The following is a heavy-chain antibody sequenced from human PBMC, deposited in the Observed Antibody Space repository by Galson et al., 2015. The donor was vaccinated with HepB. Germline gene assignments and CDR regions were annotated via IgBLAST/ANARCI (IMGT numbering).Heavy chain of an antibody. Sequence: SVKVSCKASGYTFSSYDIHWVRQATGQGLEWMGWMNPNNGDTGYAQKFQGGVTMTRNTAISTAYMELSSLRSEDTAVYYCARGRWSSGYYLEYWGQGTLVTVSS. D-gene: IGHD1-26*01. CDR2: MNPNNGDT. CDR1: GYTFSSYD. V-gene: IGHV1-8*01. J-gene: IGHJ4*02. CDR3: ARGRWSSGYYLEY.